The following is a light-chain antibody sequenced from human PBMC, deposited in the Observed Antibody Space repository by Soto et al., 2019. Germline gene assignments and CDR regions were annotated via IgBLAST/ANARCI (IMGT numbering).Light chain of an antibody. CDR2: GAS. V-gene: IGKV3-20*01. Sequence: EIVLTQAPGTLSLSPGERATLSCRASQSISNNYLAWYQQKPGQAPRLLIYGASKRATGIPDRFSGSGSGTDFTLTISRLEPEDVAVYYCQQYGSSCTFGQGTEVDIK. CDR3: QQYGSSCT. J-gene: IGKJ1*01. CDR1: QSISNNY.